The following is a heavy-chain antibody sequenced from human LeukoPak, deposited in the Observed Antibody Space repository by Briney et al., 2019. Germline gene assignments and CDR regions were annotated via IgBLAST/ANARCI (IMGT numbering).Heavy chain of an antibody. V-gene: IGHV1-18*01. Sequence: ASVKVSCKASGDSFSTFGVGWVRQAPGQGLEWLGWISPYNGNTNYAHNFQGRVTMTTDTSTSVVYIEMRSLTSDDTAVYYCARGKKVYAFDYWGMGTLVTVSS. CDR3: ARGKKVYAFDY. CDR2: ISPYNGNT. CDR1: GDSFSTFG. J-gene: IGHJ4*02. D-gene: IGHD3-16*01.